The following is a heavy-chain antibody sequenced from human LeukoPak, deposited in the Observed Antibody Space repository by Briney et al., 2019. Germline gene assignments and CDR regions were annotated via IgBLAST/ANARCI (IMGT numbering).Heavy chain of an antibody. CDR2: INPNNGGT. J-gene: IGHJ4*02. D-gene: IGHD6-19*01. CDR3: ARVLAVAALGD. V-gene: IGHV1-2*02. CDR1: GYTFTGYY. Sequence: GAPVKVSCKASGYTFTGYYMHWVRQAPGQGLEWMGWINPNNGGTNYAQKFQGRVTMTRDTSISTAYMELSRLRSDDTAVYYCARVLAVAALGDWGQGTLVTVSS.